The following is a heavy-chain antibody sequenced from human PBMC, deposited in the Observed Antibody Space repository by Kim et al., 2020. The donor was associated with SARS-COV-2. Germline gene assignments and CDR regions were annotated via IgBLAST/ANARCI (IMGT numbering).Heavy chain of an antibody. V-gene: IGHV3-9*01. CDR3: AKDISSRGTTFDPYFDY. CDR2: ISWNSGSI. J-gene: IGHJ4*02. D-gene: IGHD3-16*01. CDR1: GFTFGDYA. Sequence: GGSLRLSCAASGFTFGDYAMHWVRQAPGKGLEWVSGISWNSGSIDYADSVKGRFTISRDNAKNSLYLQMNSLRVEDTALYYCAKDISSRGTTFDPYFDYWGQGTLVTVSS.